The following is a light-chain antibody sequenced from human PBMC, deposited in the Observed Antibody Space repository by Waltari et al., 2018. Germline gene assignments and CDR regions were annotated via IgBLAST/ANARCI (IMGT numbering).Light chain of an antibody. J-gene: IGLJ2*01. CDR3: SSYAGSDNVV. CDR2: EVS. CDR1: SSDVGGYIY. Sequence: QSALTQPPSASGSPGQSVTISSPGSSSDVGGYIYVSWYQHHPGKAPKLMIYEVSKRPSGVPDRFSGSKSGNTASLTVSGLQAEDEADYFCSSYAGSDNVVFGGGTKLTVL. V-gene: IGLV2-8*01.